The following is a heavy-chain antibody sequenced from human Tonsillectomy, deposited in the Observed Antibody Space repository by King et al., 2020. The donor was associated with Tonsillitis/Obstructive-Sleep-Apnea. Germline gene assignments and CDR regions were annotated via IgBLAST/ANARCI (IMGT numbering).Heavy chain of an antibody. D-gene: IGHD2-15*01. V-gene: IGHV3-13*01. CDR2: IGTAGNK. CDR1: GFTFSIYD. J-gene: IGHJ5*02. Sequence: VQLVESGGGLVQPGGSLRLSCAASGFTFSIYDMHWVRLPPGKGLEWVSAIGTAGNKYYQDSVKGGFTISRENAKNSRHLQMNSRRGGDTGVYYWARAEWGGGPLFDPGGQGTGVTVSS. CDR3: ARAEWGGGPLFDP.